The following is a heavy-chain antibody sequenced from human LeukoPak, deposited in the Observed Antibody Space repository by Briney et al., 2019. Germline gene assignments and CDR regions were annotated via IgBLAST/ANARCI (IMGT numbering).Heavy chain of an antibody. CDR1: GFTFSSYL. D-gene: IGHD1-26*01. J-gene: IGHJ4*02. Sequence: GGSLRLSCAASGFTFSSYLMHWVRQAPRKGLVWVSRINSDGSTPDYADSVKGRFTTSRDNAQNTLYLQMNSLGDEATAVYYCTRIVGSFGYWGQGTLVTVSS. CDR2: INSDGSTP. CDR3: TRIVGSFGY. V-gene: IGHV3-74*01.